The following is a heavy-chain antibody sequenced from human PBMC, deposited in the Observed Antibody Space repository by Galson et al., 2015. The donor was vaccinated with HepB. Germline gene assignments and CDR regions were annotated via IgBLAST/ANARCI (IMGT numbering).Heavy chain of an antibody. V-gene: IGHV5-10-1*01. CDR1: GYSFTSYW. D-gene: IGHD3-10*01. CDR2: IDPSDSYT. CDR3: ATTPLWFESFDY. Sequence: QSGAEVKKPGESLKISCKGSGYSFTSYWIGWVRQMPGKGLEWMGRIDPSDSYTNYSPSFQGHVTISADKSISTAYLQWSSLKASDTAMYYCATTPLWFESFDYWGQGTLVTVSS. J-gene: IGHJ4*02.